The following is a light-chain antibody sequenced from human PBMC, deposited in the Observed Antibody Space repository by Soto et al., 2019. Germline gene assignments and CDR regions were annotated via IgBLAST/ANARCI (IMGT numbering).Light chain of an antibody. Sequence: EIVMTQSPATLSVSPGERATLSCRASQSVSSNLAWYQQKSGQAPRLVVYGASTRATGIPVRFSGSASGTEFTLTISSLQSEDFTVYYCQQYNKWPLTFGQGTKVDIK. CDR1: QSVSSN. J-gene: IGKJ1*01. CDR3: QQYNKWPLT. V-gene: IGKV3-15*01. CDR2: GAS.